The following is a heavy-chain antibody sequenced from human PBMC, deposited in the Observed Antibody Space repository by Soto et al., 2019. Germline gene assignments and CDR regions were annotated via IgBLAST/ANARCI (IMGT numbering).Heavy chain of an antibody. CDR3: ARSPPGDDFWSGYYGPGYYYYGMDV. Sequence: ASVKVSCKASGYTFTSYAMHWVRQAPGQRLEWMGWINAGNGNTKYSQKFQGRVTITRDTSASTAYMELSSLRSEDTAVYYCARSPPGDDFWSGYYGPGYYYYGMDVWGQGTTVTVSS. D-gene: IGHD3-3*01. J-gene: IGHJ6*02. CDR2: INAGNGNT. CDR1: GYTFTSYA. V-gene: IGHV1-3*01.